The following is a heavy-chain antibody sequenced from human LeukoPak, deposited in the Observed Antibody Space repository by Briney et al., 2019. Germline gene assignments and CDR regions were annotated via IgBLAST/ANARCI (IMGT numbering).Heavy chain of an antibody. J-gene: IGHJ3*01. CDR3: AKERVSHAFDL. Sequence: GGSLRLSCAASGFTFSSYGMHWVRQAPGKGLEWVAVISYDGSNKYYADSVKGRFTISRDNSKNTLYLQMNSLRAEDTAVYYCAKERVSHAFDLWGQGTMVTVSS. V-gene: IGHV3-30*18. CDR1: GFTFSSYG. CDR2: ISYDGSNK. D-gene: IGHD6-6*01.